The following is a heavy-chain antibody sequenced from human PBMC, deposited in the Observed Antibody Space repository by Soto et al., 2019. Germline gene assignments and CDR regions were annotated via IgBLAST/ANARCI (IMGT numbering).Heavy chain of an antibody. CDR1: GDSFTTDW. Sequence: ESLKISCKGSGDSFTTDWIGWIRQPAGKGLEWIGRIYTSGSTNYNPSLKSRVTMSVDTSKNQFSLKLSSVTAADTAVYYCAREPSKALRFLEWLNDAFDIWGQGTMV. D-gene: IGHD3-3*01. CDR2: IYTSGST. V-gene: IGHV4-4*07. J-gene: IGHJ3*02. CDR3: AREPSKALRFLEWLNDAFDI.